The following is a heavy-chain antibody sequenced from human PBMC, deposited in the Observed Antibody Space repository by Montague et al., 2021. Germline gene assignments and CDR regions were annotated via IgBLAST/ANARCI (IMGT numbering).Heavy chain of an antibody. V-gene: IGHV4-59*01. J-gene: IGHJ3*01. CDR3: AREWSAFDF. CDR2: IYSSGST. CDR1: GVSMEIYK. D-gene: IGHD3-3*01. Sequence: SETLSLTCTVSGVSMEIYKWSWIRQPPGKGLEWIGYIYSSGSTNYNYISPLQSRVIISVDTSKNQFSLKLTSVTAADTAMYYCAREWSAFDFWGRGTMVTVSS.